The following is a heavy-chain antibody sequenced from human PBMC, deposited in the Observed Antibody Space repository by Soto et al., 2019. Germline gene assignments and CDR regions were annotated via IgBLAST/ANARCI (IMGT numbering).Heavy chain of an antibody. V-gene: IGHV1-69*01. J-gene: IGHJ6*02. D-gene: IGHD5-18*01. Sequence: QVQLVQSGAEVKKPGSSVKVSCKASGGTFSSYAISWVRQAPGQGLEWMGGIIPIFGTAHHAQKFQGRVTMTADESTSTAYMELSSLRSEDTAGYYCARELERGYSQSLGMDVWGQGTTVTVSS. CDR1: GGTFSSYA. CDR2: IIPIFGTA. CDR3: ARELERGYSQSLGMDV.